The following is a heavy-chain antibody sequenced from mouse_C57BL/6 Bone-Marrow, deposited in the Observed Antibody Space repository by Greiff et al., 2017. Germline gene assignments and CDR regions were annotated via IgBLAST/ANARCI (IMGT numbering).Heavy chain of an antibody. V-gene: IGHV5-9*01. D-gene: IGHD2-3*01. CDR3: ARPFYDGYLDY. CDR1: GFTFSSYT. J-gene: IGHJ2*01. CDR2: ISGGGGNT. Sequence: EVKLMESGGGLVKPGGSLKLSCAASGFTFSSYTMSWVRQTPEKRLEWVATISGGGGNTYYPDSVKGRFTISRDNAKNTLYLQMSSLRSEDTALYYCARPFYDGYLDYWGQGTTLTVSS.